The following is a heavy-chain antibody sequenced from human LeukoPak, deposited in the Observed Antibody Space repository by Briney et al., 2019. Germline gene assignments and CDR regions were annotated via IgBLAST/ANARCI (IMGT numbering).Heavy chain of an antibody. Sequence: ASVKVSCKASGYTFTSYDINWVRQATGQGLEWMGWMNPNSGNTGYAQKLQGRVTMTTDTSTSTAYMELRSLRSDDTAVYYCARDEGGGWSPWGQGTLVTVSS. CDR1: GYTFTSYD. D-gene: IGHD6-19*01. V-gene: IGHV1-8*01. CDR3: ARDEGGGWSP. J-gene: IGHJ5*02. CDR2: MNPNSGNT.